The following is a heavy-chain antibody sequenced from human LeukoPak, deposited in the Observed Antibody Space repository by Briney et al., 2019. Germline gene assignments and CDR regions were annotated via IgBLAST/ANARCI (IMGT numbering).Heavy chain of an antibody. D-gene: IGHD2-2*01. CDR1: GGSFSGYY. J-gene: IGHJ4*02. Sequence: SETLSLTCAVYGGSFSGYYWSWLRQPPGKGLEWIGEINHSGSTNYNTSLKRRVTISVDTSKNQFSLKLSSVTAAATAVYYWARALTPTVRVGRYCSSTSCSYYFDYWGQGTLVTVSS. CDR2: INHSGST. CDR3: ARALTPTVRVGRYCSSTSCSYYFDY. V-gene: IGHV4-34*01.